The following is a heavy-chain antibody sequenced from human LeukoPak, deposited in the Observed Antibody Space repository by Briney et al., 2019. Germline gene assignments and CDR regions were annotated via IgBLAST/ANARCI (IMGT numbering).Heavy chain of an antibody. V-gene: IGHV3-11*01. CDR3: ARDYYDSSGYYYFDY. J-gene: IGHJ4*02. Sequence: GGSLRLSCAASGFTFSDYYMSWVRQAPGKALEWVSYISSSGSTIYYADSVKGRFTISRDNAKNSLYLQMNSLRAEDTAVYYCARDYYDSSGYYYFDYWGQGTLVTVSS. CDR2: ISSSGSTI. CDR1: GFTFSDYY. D-gene: IGHD3-22*01.